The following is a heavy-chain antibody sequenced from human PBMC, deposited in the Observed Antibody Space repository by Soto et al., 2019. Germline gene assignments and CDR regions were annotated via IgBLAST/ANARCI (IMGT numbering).Heavy chain of an antibody. CDR2: ISYDGSNK. CDR3: AKDTYSGPLDY. CDR1: GFTFSSYG. J-gene: IGHJ4*02. V-gene: IGHV3-30*18. Sequence: QVQLVESGGGVVQPGRSLRLSCAASGFTFSSYGMHWVRQAPGKGLEWVAVISYDGSNKYYADSVKGRFTISRDNYKNTLYLQMNSLRAEDTAVYYCAKDTYSGPLDYWGQGTLVTVSS. D-gene: IGHD2-15*01.